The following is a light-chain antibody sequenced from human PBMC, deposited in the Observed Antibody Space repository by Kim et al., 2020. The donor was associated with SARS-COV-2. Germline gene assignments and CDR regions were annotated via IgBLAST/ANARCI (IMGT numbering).Light chain of an antibody. Sequence: SYELTQPPSVSVPSGQTATITCSGDELGDKSVYWYQKKPGQSPVLVMYQNDKRPSGIPERFSGSNSGTTATLTISETPALDEADYYCQTWDSSTGVFGRG. J-gene: IGLJ3*02. CDR1: ELGDKS. V-gene: IGLV3-1*01. CDR3: QTWDSSTGV. CDR2: QND.